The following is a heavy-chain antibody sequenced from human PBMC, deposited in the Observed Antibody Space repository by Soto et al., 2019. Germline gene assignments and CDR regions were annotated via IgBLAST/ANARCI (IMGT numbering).Heavy chain of an antibody. CDR3: PWMNTETTMGH. CDR1: GIIFRDAW. V-gene: IGHV3-15*05. Sequence: GGSLRLSCAVSGIIFRDAWMSWVRQAPGRGLEWVGRIKSKGNGGTTDYAAVVQGRFTISRDDSANTIYLQMNSLKIDDTALYICPWMNTETTMGHWGQGTLVTVSS. CDR2: IKSKGNGGTT. J-gene: IGHJ1*01. D-gene: IGHD5-12*01.